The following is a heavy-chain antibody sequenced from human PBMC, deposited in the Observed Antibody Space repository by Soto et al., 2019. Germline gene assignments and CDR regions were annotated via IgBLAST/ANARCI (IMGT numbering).Heavy chain of an antibody. Sequence: PGGSLRLSCAASGFTVSSNYMSWVRQAPGKGLEWVSYISSSSSTIYYADSVKGRFTISRDNAKNSLYLQMNSLRAEGTAVYYCARGLYSGWHYFDHWGQGTLVTV. J-gene: IGHJ4*02. CDR2: ISSSSSTI. CDR3: ARGLYSGWHYFDH. D-gene: IGHD5-12*01. CDR1: GFTVSSNY. V-gene: IGHV3-48*01.